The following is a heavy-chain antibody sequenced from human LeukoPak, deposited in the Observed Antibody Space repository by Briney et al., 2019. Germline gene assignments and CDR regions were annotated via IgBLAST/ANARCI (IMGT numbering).Heavy chain of an antibody. J-gene: IGHJ5*02. CDR3: AREGGYSYGYLSHNWFDP. Sequence: ASVKVSCKASGGTFSSYAISWVRQAPGQGLEWMGWISAYNGNTNYAQKLQGRVTMTTDTSTSTAYIELRSLRSDDTAVYYCAREGGYSYGYLSHNWFDPWGQGTLVTVSS. D-gene: IGHD5-18*01. V-gene: IGHV1-18*01. CDR2: ISAYNGNT. CDR1: GGTFSSYA.